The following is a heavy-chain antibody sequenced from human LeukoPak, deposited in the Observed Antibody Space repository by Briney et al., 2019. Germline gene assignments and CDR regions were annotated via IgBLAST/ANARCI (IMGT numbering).Heavy chain of an antibody. CDR1: GYTFSSYA. J-gene: IGHJ4*02. CDR2: INAGNGNT. CDR3: ARGFAYDTAVDY. D-gene: IGHD3-9*01. Sequence: ASVKVSCKASGYTFSSYAMRWVRPAPGRGLEWMGWINAGNGNTKYSQKFQGRVTITRDTSASTAYMELSSLRSEDTAVYYCARGFAYDTAVDYWGQGTLVTVSS. V-gene: IGHV1-3*01.